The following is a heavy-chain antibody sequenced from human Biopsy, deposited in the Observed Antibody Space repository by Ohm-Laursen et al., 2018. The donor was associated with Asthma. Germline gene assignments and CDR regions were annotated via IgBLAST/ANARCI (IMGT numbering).Heavy chain of an antibody. CDR2: MSFDGRQT. D-gene: IGHD1-1*01. CDR3: AKESGSNYAFDI. Sequence: SLRLSCTASGFSFNGYGMHWVRQAPGKGLEWVAVMSFDGRQTYYADSVKGRFTISRDNSKNTLYLQMNSLRAEDTAVYYCAKESGSNYAFDIWGQGTMVTVSS. V-gene: IGHV3-30*18. CDR1: GFSFNGYG. J-gene: IGHJ3*02.